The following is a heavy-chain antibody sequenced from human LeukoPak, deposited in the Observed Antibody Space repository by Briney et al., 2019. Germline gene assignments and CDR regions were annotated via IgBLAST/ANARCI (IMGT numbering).Heavy chain of an antibody. CDR3: ARFTSAAAGRPFDY. CDR1: GYTFTGYY. J-gene: IGHJ4*02. Sequence: ASVKVSCKASGYTFTGYYTHWVRQAPGQGLEWMGRINPNSGGTNYAQKFQGRVTMTRDTSISTAYMELSRLRSDDTAVYYCARFTSAAAGRPFDYWGQGTLVTVSS. CDR2: INPNSGGT. D-gene: IGHD6-13*01. V-gene: IGHV1-2*06.